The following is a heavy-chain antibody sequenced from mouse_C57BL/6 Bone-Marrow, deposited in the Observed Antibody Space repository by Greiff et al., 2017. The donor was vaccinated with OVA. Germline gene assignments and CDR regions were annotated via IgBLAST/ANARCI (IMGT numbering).Heavy chain of an antibody. V-gene: IGHV5-15*01. CDR2: ISNLAYSI. J-gene: IGHJ4*01. Sequence: KLVESGGGLVQPGGSLKLSCAASGFTFSDYGMAWVRQAPRKGPEWVAFISNLAYSIYYAATVTGRFTISRENAKNTLYLEMSSLRSEDTAMYYCALLLRSYYAMDYWGQGTSVTVSS. CDR3: ALLLRSYYAMDY. D-gene: IGHD1-1*01. CDR1: GFTFSDYG.